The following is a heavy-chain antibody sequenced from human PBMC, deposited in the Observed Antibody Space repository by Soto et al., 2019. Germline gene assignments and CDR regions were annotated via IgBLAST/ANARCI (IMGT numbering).Heavy chain of an antibody. CDR2: VSYDGSNK. J-gene: IGHJ4*02. CDR3: AKDNRQQLAKGGGLFDY. D-gene: IGHD6-13*01. V-gene: IGHV3-30*18. Sequence: GGSLRLSCAASGFTFSTYGMHWVRQAPGKGLEWVAGVSYDGSNKYFAGSVKGRFTISRDNSKNTLYLQMSGLRPEDTVVYYCAKDNRQQLAKGGGLFDYWGQGTLVTVSS. CDR1: GFTFSTYG.